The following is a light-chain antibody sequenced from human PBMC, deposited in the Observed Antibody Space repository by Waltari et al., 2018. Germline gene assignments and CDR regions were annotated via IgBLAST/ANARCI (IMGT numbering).Light chain of an antibody. CDR3: AAWDDSLRGAF. CDR1: SSNIGTNP. Sequence: QSVLTQPPSTSGTPGQSVTIPCSGGSSNIGTNPLSWYQLFPGRAPKLLIFGSTQRPSGVPDRFSGSKSGTAASLAISGLQSEDEGVYYCAAWDDSLRGAFFGTGTKVTV. V-gene: IGLV1-44*01. CDR2: GST. J-gene: IGLJ1*01.